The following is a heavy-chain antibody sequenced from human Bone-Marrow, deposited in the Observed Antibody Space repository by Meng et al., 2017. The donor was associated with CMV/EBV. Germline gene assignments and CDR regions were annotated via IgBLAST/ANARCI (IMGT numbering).Heavy chain of an antibody. D-gene: IGHD4-11*01. CDR2: VPGISYDGTKE. Sequence: SCKAAGGTFSSYAISWVRQAPGKGLEWVALVPGISYDGTKEYYADSVKGRFTVSRDNSKNTLYLQVNSLRTEDTAVYYCARDLTVLDYHYGMDVWGQGTTVTVSS. CDR1: GGTFSSYA. V-gene: IGHV3-30-3*01. CDR3: ARDLTVLDYHYGMDV. J-gene: IGHJ6*02.